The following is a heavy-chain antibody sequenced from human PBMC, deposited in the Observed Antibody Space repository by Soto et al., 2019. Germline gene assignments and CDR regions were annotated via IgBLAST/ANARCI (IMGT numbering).Heavy chain of an antibody. CDR2: IYYSGST. CDR1: GGSISSYY. J-gene: IGHJ4*02. CDR3: ASLDYDILTGPLHFDY. D-gene: IGHD3-9*01. Sequence: QVQLQESGPGLVKPSETLSLTCTVSGGSISSYYWSWIRQPPGKGLEWIGYIYYSGSTNYNPSLTRRVTLSVDTSKNQFSLNLSSVTAADTAVYYCASLDYDILTGPLHFDYWGQGTLVTVSS. V-gene: IGHV4-59*08.